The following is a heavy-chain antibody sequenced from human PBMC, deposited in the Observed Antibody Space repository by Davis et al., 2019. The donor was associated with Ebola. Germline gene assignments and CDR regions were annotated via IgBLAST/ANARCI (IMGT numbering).Heavy chain of an antibody. CDR2: ISRSSSYI. CDR3: ARDENYYDSSGYYYYFDY. V-gene: IGHV3-21*01. J-gene: IGHJ4*02. Sequence: WGSLTLSCAASGFTFSSYSMNWVRQAPGKGLEWVSSISRSSSYIYYADSVEGRFTISRDNAKNSLYLQMNSLRAEDTAVYYCARDENYYDSSGYYYYFDYWGQGTLVTVSS. D-gene: IGHD3-22*01. CDR1: GFTFSSYS.